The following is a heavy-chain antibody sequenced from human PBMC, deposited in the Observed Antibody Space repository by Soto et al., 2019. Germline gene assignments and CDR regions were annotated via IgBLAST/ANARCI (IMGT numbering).Heavy chain of an antibody. CDR1: EFTFSRSW. CDR3: ARATVEMATIMKFLDY. Sequence: PGGSLRLSCAASEFTFSRSWMSWVRQAPGKGLEWVSSLSGSSSYIYYADSVKGRFTISRDNAKNSLYLQMNSLRAEDTAVYYCARATVEMATIMKFLDYWGQGTLVTVSS. J-gene: IGHJ4*02. V-gene: IGHV3-21*01. D-gene: IGHD5-12*01. CDR2: LSGSSSYI.